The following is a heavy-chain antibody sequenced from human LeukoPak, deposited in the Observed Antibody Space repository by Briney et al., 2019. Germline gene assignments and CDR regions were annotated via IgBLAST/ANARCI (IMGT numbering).Heavy chain of an antibody. Sequence: SVKVSCKASGGTFGSYAISWVRQAPGQGLEWMGGIIPIFGTANYAQKFQGRVTITTDESTSTAYMELSSLRSEDTAVYYCARVAHYCSSTSCSESWGQGTLVTVSS. CDR3: ARVAHYCSSTSCSES. CDR2: IIPIFGTA. J-gene: IGHJ5*02. D-gene: IGHD2-2*01. CDR1: GGTFGSYA. V-gene: IGHV1-69*05.